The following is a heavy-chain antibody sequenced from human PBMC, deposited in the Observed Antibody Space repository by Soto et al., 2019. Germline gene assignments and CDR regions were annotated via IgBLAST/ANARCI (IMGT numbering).Heavy chain of an antibody. CDR1: GFRFSDNS. D-gene: IGHD5-12*01. V-gene: IGHV3-11*01. CDR3: ARDTYSGGATGIDD. Sequence: QVQLVESGGGLVKPGGSLRLSCAASGFRFSDNSMCWIRHSPGKGLGWVSYISGSGDYIYYANSVKGRFTISRDNARNSLHLEMTSLRVEDTAVYYCARDTYSGGATGIDDWGQGTLVTVSS. J-gene: IGHJ4*02. CDR2: ISGSGDYI.